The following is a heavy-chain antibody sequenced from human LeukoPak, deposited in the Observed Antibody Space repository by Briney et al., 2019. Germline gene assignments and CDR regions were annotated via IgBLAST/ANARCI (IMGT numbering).Heavy chain of an antibody. CDR2: ISYDGSNK. CDR1: GFTFSSYA. V-gene: IGHV3-30-3*01. D-gene: IGHD6-19*01. CDR3: ARDNSGWYGWDY. Sequence: GGSLRLSCAASGFTFSSYAMHWVRQAPGRGLEWVAVISYDGSNKDYGDSVKGRFTISRDNSKNTLYVQMNSLRAEDTAVYYCARDNSGWYGWDYWGQGTLVTVSS. J-gene: IGHJ4*02.